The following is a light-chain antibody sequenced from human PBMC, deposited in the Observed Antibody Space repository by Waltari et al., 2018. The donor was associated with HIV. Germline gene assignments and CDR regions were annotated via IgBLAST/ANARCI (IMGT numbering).Light chain of an antibody. Sequence: SSELTQDPVLSVALGQTIKITCQGDSLSNFFPNWYQQTPGQAPILVVYGANRRPSGIPDRFSASNSGNTSSLIISDSQAVDEADYYCHSRDTDGDHYVFGGGTRVIV. CDR2: GAN. CDR1: SLSNFF. J-gene: IGLJ1*01. CDR3: HSRDTDGDHYV. V-gene: IGLV3-19*01.